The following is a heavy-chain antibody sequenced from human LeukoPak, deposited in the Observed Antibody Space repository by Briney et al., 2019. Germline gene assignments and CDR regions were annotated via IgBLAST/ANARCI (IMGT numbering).Heavy chain of an antibody. D-gene: IGHD5-18*01. Sequence: SVKVSCKASGGTFISYAISWVRQAPGQGLEWMGGIIPIFGTANYAQKFQGRVTITADESTSTAYMELSSLRSEDTAVYYCARMAYSYGYYYYYGMDVWGQGTTVTVSS. CDR2: IIPIFGTA. CDR3: ARMAYSYGYYYYYGMDV. V-gene: IGHV1-69*13. CDR1: GGTFISYA. J-gene: IGHJ6*02.